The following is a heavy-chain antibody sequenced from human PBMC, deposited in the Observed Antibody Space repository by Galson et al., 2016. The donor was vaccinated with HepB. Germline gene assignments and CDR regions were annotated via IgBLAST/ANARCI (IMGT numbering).Heavy chain of an antibody. CDR2: INDYRDKK. CDR3: VKDRVGFYAFDI. D-gene: IGHD3-10*01. Sequence: SLILSCSASCFTFSDYDMHWVRQAPGKGLEYVSGINDYRDKKHYGAAVKGRFTISRDESKNTVYVQMTSLTTEDTALYYCVKDRVGFYAFDIWGQGTVVTVSS. V-gene: IGHV3-64*05. J-gene: IGHJ3*02. CDR1: CFTFSDYD.